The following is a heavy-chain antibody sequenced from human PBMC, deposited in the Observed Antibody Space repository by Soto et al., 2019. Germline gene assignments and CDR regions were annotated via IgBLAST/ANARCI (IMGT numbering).Heavy chain of an antibody. D-gene: IGHD2-8*01. Sequence: QVQLVESGGGVVQPGRSLRLSCAASGFTFSSYGMHWVRQAPGKGLEWVAVIWYDGSNKYYADSVKGRFTISRDNSKNTLYLQMNSLRAEDTAVYYCASNVSPTPDAFDIWGQGTMVTVSS. V-gene: IGHV3-33*01. CDR1: GFTFSSYG. CDR3: ASNVSPTPDAFDI. CDR2: IWYDGSNK. J-gene: IGHJ3*02.